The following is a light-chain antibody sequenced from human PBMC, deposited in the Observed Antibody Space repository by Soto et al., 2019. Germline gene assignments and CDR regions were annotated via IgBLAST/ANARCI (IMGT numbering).Light chain of an antibody. J-gene: IGKJ4*01. V-gene: IGKV4-1*01. CDR3: QQFSRTPLT. CDR1: QSLLYSLNDKNF. Sequence: DIVMTQSPDSVAVSLGERATINCRSSQSLLYSLNDKNFLAWYQQKPGQPPRLLIYWASTRASGVPDRFSGSGSERDFTLTINGLQAEDVALSYCQQFSRTPLTFGGGTKVEI. CDR2: WAS.